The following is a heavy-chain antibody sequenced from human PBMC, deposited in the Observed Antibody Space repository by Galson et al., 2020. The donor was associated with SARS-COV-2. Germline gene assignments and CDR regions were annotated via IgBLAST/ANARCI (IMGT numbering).Heavy chain of an antibody. Sequence: GGSLRLSCAASGFTFSNYWMHWVRQAPGKGLVWVSRINGDGSSRTYADSVKGRFTISRDNAKNTLYLQMNSLRAEDTAVYYCATQEFYYGSSGYEVSDYGMDVWGQGTTVTVS. J-gene: IGHJ6*02. CDR1: GFTFSNYW. CDR2: INGDGSSR. CDR3: ATQEFYYGSSGYEVSDYGMDV. D-gene: IGHD3-22*01. V-gene: IGHV3-74*01.